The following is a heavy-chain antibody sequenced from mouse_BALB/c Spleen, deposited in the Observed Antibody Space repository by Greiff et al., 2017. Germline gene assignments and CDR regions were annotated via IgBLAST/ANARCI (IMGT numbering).Heavy chain of an antibody. D-gene: IGHD2-3*01. CDR2: IWAGGST. J-gene: IGHJ3*01. CDR1: GFSLTSYG. CDR3: ARIIYDGYPFAY. V-gene: IGHV2-9*02. Sequence: VNVVESGPGLVAPSQSLSITCTVSGFSLTSYGVHWVRQPPGKGLEWLGVIWAGGSTNYNSALMSRLSISKDNSKSQVFLKMNSLQTDDTAMYYCARIIYDGYPFAYWGQGTLVTVSA.